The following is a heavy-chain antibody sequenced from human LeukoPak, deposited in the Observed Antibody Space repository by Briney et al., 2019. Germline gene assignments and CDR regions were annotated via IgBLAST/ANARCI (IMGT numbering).Heavy chain of an antibody. V-gene: IGHV3-30*18. CDR3: AKYAPGGYEHFDY. D-gene: IGHD5-12*01. J-gene: IGHJ4*02. CDR1: GFTFSSYG. Sequence: GGSLRLSCAASGFTFSSYGMHWVRQAPGKGLEWVAVISYDGSNKYYADSVKGRFTISRDNSKNTLYLQMNSLRAEDTAVYYCAKYAPGGYEHFDYWGQGTLVTVSS. CDR2: ISYDGSNK.